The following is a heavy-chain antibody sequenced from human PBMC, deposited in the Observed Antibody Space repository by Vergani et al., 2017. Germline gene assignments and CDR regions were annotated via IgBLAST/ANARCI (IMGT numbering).Heavy chain of an antibody. CDR2: IGSRGPYI. Sequence: VQLVESGGGVVQPGGSLRLSCAASGFTFNSYGMHWVRQAPGKGREWVAFIGSRGPYINYADSVKGRFIISRDNTNNSLFLQLRSLRAEDAAVYYCARDCTSGGCPDNYGMDVWGQGATVTVSS. V-gene: IGHV3-21*06. D-gene: IGHD2-8*01. J-gene: IGHJ6*02. CDR1: GFTFNSYG. CDR3: ARDCTSGGCPDNYGMDV.